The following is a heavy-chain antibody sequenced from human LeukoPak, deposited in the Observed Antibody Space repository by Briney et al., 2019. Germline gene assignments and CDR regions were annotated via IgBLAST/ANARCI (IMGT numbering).Heavy chain of an antibody. CDR2: IRYDGSNK. D-gene: IGHD3-22*01. V-gene: IGHV3-30*02. Sequence: GGSLRLSCAASGFTFSSYGMHWVRQAPGRGLEWVAFIRYDGSNKYYADSVKGRFTISRDNSKNTLYLQMNSLRAEDTAVYYCAKGVTMIFDYFDYWGQGTLVTVSS. J-gene: IGHJ4*02. CDR3: AKGVTMIFDYFDY. CDR1: GFTFSSYG.